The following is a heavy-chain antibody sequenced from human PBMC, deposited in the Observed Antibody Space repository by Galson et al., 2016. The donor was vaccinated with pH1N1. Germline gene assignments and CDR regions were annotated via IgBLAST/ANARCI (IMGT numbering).Heavy chain of an antibody. V-gene: IGHV3-15*01. Sequence: SLRLSCAASGLSFSIAWMSWVRQAPGKGLEWLGRIKSKVDGGTADYAAHVKGRFTFSREDSKNTLYLQMNSLNIDDTALYYCATEGDPPDQFGYWGRGALVTVSS. CDR3: ATEGDPPDQFGY. J-gene: IGHJ4*02. CDR2: IKSKVDGGTA. D-gene: IGHD1-14*01. CDR1: GLSFSIAW.